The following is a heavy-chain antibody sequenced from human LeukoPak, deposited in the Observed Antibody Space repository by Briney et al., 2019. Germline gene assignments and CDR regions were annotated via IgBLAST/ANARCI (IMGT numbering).Heavy chain of an antibody. CDR2: ISSSGSTI. V-gene: IGHV3-48*03. CDR1: GFTFSSYK. CDR3: AKTAYSNYDFDY. D-gene: IGHD4-11*01. Sequence: PGGSLRLSCAASGFTFSSYKMNWVRRAPGKGLEWVSYISSSGSTIYYADSVKGRFTISRDNAKNSLYLQMNSLRAEDTAVYFCAKTAYSNYDFDYWGQGILVTVSS. J-gene: IGHJ4*02.